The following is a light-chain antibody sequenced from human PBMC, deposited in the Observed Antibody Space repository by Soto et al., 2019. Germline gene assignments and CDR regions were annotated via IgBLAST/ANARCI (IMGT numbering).Light chain of an antibody. Sequence: DIQMAQSPSSVSASVGDRVTISCRASQDISSWLAWYQQKPGKAPKLLIYAASSLESGVPSRFSGSGSGTDFTLTISSLQPEDFATYYCQQANSFPFTFGQGTRLEIK. CDR2: AAS. J-gene: IGKJ5*01. CDR3: QQANSFPFT. V-gene: IGKV1-12*02. CDR1: QDISSW.